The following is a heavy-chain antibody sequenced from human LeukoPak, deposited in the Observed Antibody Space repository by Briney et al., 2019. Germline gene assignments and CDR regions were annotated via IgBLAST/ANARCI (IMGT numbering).Heavy chain of an antibody. CDR2: INGSGGTT. J-gene: IGHJ4*02. V-gene: IGHV3-23*01. D-gene: IGHD6-13*01. CDR3: AKDVYSSSWYYFDY. CDR1: GFTFSSYA. Sequence: GGSLRLSCAASGFTFSSYAMSWVRQAPGKGLEWVSDINGSGGTTYYADSVKGRFTISRDNSKYTLYLQMNSLRAEDTAVYYCAKDVYSSSWYYFDYWGQGTLVTVSS.